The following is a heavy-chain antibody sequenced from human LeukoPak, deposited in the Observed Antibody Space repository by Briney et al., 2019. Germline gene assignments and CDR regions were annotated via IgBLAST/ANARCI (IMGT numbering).Heavy chain of an antibody. D-gene: IGHD3-16*01. CDR1: GFSFSSYA. J-gene: IGHJ6*02. Sequence: GGSLRLSYAASGFSFSSYAMSWIRQAPGKGLEWVASINHNGNVNYYVDPVKGRFTISRDNAKNSLYLQMSNLRAEDTAVYFCARGGGLDVWGQGATVTVSS. V-gene: IGHV3-7*03. CDR3: ARGGGLDV. CDR2: INHNGNVN.